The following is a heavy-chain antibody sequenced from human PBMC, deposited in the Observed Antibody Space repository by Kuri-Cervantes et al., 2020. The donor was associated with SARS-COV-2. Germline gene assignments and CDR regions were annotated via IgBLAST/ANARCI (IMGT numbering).Heavy chain of an antibody. CDR2: IYYSGTT. Sequence: LRLSCTVSGASISSSLYYWGWIRQPPGRGLEWIGSIYYSGTTYYNPSLNSRVTISVDTSKNQFSLKLTSVTAADTAVYYCVRVDCSAGTCYRRSFDYWGRGTLVTVSS. V-gene: IGHV4-39*01. CDR1: GASISSSLYY. D-gene: IGHD2-15*01. CDR3: VRVDCSAGTCYRRSFDY. J-gene: IGHJ4*02.